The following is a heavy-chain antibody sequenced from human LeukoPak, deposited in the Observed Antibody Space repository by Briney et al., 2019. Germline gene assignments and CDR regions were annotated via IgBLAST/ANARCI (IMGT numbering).Heavy chain of an antibody. CDR2: IYHSVST. CDR3: ARSYYYDSSGYYDFDY. CDR1: GYSISSGYY. V-gene: IGHV4-38-2*02. D-gene: IGHD3-22*01. Sequence: SETLSFTCTVSGYSISSGYYWGWIRQPPGKGLEWSGSIYHSVSTYYNPSLKSRVTISVDTSKNQFSLKLSSVTAADTAVYYCARSYYYDSSGYYDFDYWGQGTLVTVSS. J-gene: IGHJ4*02.